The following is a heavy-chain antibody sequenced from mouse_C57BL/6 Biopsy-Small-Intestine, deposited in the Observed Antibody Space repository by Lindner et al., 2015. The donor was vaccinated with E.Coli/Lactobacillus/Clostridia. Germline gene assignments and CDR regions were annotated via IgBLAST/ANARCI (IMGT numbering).Heavy chain of an antibody. V-gene: IGHV1-84*02. CDR1: GYSFSDYG. D-gene: IGHD2-1*01. CDR2: KSNYNHNT. CDR3: ARVFEPNSGWFIANDYYYADV. Sequence: SVKVSCKASGYSFSDYGITWVRLAPGQGLEWMGWKSNYNHNTNYAQKFQGRVTMTADPSTNTAYMELRSLTSDDTAVYYCARVFEPNSGWFIANDYYYADVWGNGTTVTVSS. J-gene: IGHJ1*03.